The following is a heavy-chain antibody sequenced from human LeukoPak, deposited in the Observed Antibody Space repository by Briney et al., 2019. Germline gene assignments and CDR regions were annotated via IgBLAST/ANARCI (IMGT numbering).Heavy chain of an antibody. D-gene: IGHD2-2*01. J-gene: IGHJ5*02. V-gene: IGHV4-31*03. CDR2: IYYSGNT. CDR3: ARGYCTSSSCFARHWFDP. Sequence: SQTLSLTCTVSGGSISSGGYYWSWIRQHPGKGLEWIGYIYYSGNTHYNPSLKSRVTISVDTSKNQFSLKLSSVTAADTAVYYCARGYCTSSSCFARHWFDPWGQGTLVTVSS. CDR1: GGSISSGGYY.